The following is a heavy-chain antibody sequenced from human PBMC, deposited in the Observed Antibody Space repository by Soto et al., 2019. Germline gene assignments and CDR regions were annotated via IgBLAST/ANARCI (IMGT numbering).Heavy chain of an antibody. CDR2: INPYSGGA. V-gene: IGHV1-2*02. CDR3: ARVIRGAYYNSPLDT. CDR1: GYTFTGYF. D-gene: IGHD3-10*01. Sequence: AALKVSCKASGYTFTGYFMHWVRQAPGQGLEWMGWINPYSGGADYAQSFQGRVTMTRDTSISTVYMELSRLRFDDTAVYYCARVIRGAYYNSPLDTWGQGTVVTAPQ. J-gene: IGHJ5*02.